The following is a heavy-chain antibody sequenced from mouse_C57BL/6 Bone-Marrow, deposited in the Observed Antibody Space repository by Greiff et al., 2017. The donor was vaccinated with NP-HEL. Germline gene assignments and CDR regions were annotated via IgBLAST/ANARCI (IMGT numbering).Heavy chain of an antibody. D-gene: IGHD2-4*01. CDR3: ARYDYDGGGFAY. V-gene: IGHV1-81*01. J-gene: IGHJ3*01. Sequence: QVQLKESGAELARPGASVKLSCKASGYTFTSYGISWVKQRTGQGLEWIGEIYPRSGNTYYNEKFKGKATLTADKSSSTAYMELRSLTSEDSAVYFCARYDYDGGGFAYWGQGTLVTVSA. CDR2: IYPRSGNT. CDR1: GYTFTSYG.